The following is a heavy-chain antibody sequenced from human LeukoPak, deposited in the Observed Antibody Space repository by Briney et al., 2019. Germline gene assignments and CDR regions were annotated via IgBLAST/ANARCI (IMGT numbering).Heavy chain of an antibody. V-gene: IGHV3-23*01. CDR2: ISGSGAGT. Sequence: GGSLRLSCAASGFTFSSYSMNWVRQAPGKGLEWVSAISGSGAGTYYADSVKGRFTISRDNSRSTLYLQMHSLRADDTALYYCAKQPLQGGYLDYWGQGTLVTVSS. J-gene: IGHJ4*02. CDR3: AKQPLQGGYLDY. CDR1: GFTFSSYS. D-gene: IGHD3-22*01.